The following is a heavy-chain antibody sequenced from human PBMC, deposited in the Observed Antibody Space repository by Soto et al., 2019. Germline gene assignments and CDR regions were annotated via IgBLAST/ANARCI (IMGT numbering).Heavy chain of an antibody. J-gene: IGHJ6*02. D-gene: IGHD2-15*01. CDR1: GYTFTSYA. CDR3: AREIGYCSGGSCRYYYGMDV. Sequence: ASVKVSCKASGYTFTSYAMHWVRQAPGQRLEWMGWINAGNGNTKYSQKFQGRVTITRDTSASTAYMELSSLRSEDTAVYYCAREIGYCSGGSCRYYYGMDVWGQGTMVTVSS. CDR2: INAGNGNT. V-gene: IGHV1-3*01.